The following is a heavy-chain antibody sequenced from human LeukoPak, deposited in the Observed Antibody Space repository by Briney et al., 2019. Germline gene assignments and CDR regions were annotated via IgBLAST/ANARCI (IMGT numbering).Heavy chain of an antibody. V-gene: IGHV4-31*03. CDR3: ATRRVGTHWFDP. CDR2: IYYSGST. Sequence: PSETLSLTCTVSGGSISSGNYYWSWIRQPPGKGLEWIGYIYYSGSTYYNPSLKSRVTISVDTSKNQFSLKLSSVTAADTAVYYCATRRVGTHWFDPWGQGTLVTVSS. D-gene: IGHD2-21*02. J-gene: IGHJ5*02. CDR1: GGSISSGNYY.